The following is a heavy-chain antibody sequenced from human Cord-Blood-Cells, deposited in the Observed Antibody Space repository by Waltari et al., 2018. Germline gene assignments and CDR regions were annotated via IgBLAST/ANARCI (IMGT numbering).Heavy chain of an antibody. CDR1: GLTVSCYA. V-gene: IGHV3-23*01. CDR2: ISGSGGST. CDR3: AKEVGATSSSWTDY. D-gene: IGHD6-13*01. J-gene: IGHJ4*02. Sequence: EVQLLESGGGLVQPGGSLRLSCAAFGLTVSCYAMSWVRPAPGKGLEWVSAISGSGGSTYYADSVKGRFTISRDNSKNTLYLQMNSLRAEDTAVYYCAKEVGATSSSWTDYWGQGTLVTVSS.